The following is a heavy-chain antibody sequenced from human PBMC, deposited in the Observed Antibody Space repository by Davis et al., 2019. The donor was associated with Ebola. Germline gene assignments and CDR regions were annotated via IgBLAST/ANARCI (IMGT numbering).Heavy chain of an antibody. CDR1: GGSISSYY. V-gene: IGHV4-59*12. CDR3: ARGRIAARFFYYYYGMDV. J-gene: IGHJ6*02. CDR2: IYYSGST. D-gene: IGHD6-6*01. Sequence: GSLRLSCTVSGGSISSYYWSWIRQPPGKGLEWIGYIYYSGSTNYNPSLKSRVTISVDTSKNQFSLKLSSVTAADTAVYYCARGRIAARFFYYYYGMDVRGQGTTVTVSS.